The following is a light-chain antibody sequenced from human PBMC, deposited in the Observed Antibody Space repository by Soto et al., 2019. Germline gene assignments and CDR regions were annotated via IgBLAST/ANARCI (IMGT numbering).Light chain of an antibody. V-gene: IGLV2-14*01. CDR1: SSDVGGYDY. CDR2: EVA. Sequence: QSALTQPASVSGSPGQSITISCTGSSSDVGGYDYVSWYQHQPGKAPKLMIYEVASRPSGVSNRFSGSKSGNTASLTIAGLRAEDEGDYYCSSHSSSNTLVVFGGGTKRPS. J-gene: IGLJ3*02. CDR3: SSHSSSNTLVV.